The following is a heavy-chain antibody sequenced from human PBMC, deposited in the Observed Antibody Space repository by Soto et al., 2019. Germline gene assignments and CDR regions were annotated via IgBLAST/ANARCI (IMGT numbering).Heavy chain of an antibody. J-gene: IGHJ4*02. V-gene: IGHV3-48*01. Sequence: GGSLRLSCAASGFSFSDYSMNWVRQAPGRGLEWVSYISSSSFTIHYADSVEGRFAISRDNAKNSLYLQMNSLRAEDTAVYYCAKAYCGGDCYSFHFDYWGQGTLVTVSS. CDR1: GFSFSDYS. CDR2: ISSSSFTI. D-gene: IGHD2-21*02. CDR3: AKAYCGGDCYSFHFDY.